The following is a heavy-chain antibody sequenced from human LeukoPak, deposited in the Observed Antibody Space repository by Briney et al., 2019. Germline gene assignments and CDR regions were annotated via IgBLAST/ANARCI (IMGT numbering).Heavy chain of an antibody. Sequence: PSETLSLTCTVSGDSISNHYWSWIRQTPGKGLEWIGYIHTSGSTYYNPSLKSRVTISVDTSKNQFSLKLTSVTAADTAVYYCARGYYDTSAYSNPFDFWGQGTLVTVSS. D-gene: IGHD3-22*01. CDR1: GDSISNHY. J-gene: IGHJ4*02. V-gene: IGHV4-4*09. CDR2: IHTSGST. CDR3: ARGYYDTSAYSNPFDF.